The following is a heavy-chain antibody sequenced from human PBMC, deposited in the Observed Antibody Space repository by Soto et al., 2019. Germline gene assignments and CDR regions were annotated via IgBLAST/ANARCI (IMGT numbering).Heavy chain of an antibody. V-gene: IGHV3-23*01. D-gene: IGHD2-21*01. Sequence: EVQLLESGGGLVPRGGSLRLSCAASGFIFNNYAMTWVRQAPGKGLEWVARVSGRGGSAYYADSVKGRLTISRDNSNNTLYLQMTNVRGEDTAVYYCVRRAGGAVVWYYDLWGRGTLVSVFS. CDR1: GFIFNNYA. CDR2: VSGRGGSA. CDR3: VRRAGGAVVWYYDL. J-gene: IGHJ2*01.